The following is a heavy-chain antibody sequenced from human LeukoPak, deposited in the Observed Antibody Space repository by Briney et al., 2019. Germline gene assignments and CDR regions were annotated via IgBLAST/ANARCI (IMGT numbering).Heavy chain of an antibody. CDR3: ARATTTALTTSVRRANYYFGMDV. J-gene: IGHJ6*04. V-gene: IGHV4-34*01. CDR2: INHSGST. Sequence: SETLSLTCAVYGGSFSGYYWSGLRQPPGKGLEWLGEINHSGSTNYNPSLKSRVTISVDTSKNQFYLKLSSVNAPDTAVYYWARATTTALTTSVRRANYYFGMDVWGKGTTVTVSS. CDR1: GGSFSGYY. D-gene: IGHD1-1*01.